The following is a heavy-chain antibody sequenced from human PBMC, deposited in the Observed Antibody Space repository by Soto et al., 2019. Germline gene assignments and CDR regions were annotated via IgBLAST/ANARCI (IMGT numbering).Heavy chain of an antibody. V-gene: IGHV3-30-3*01. J-gene: IGHJ6*02. D-gene: IGHD2-15*01. Sequence: QVQLVESGGGVVQPGRSLRLSCAASGFTFRSYAMYWVRQAPGKGLEWVAVISYDGSNKYYADYVKGRFTISRDNSKNTLYLQMNCVRDEDTAVYYCARAGCDGGRCYTLVGLRYGMDVWGQGTTVTVSS. CDR1: GFTFRSYA. CDR3: ARAGCDGGRCYTLVGLRYGMDV. CDR2: ISYDGSNK.